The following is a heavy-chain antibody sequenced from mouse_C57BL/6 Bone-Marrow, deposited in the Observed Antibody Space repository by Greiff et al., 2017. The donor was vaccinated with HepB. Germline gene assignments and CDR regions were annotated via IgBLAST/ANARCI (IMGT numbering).Heavy chain of an antibody. Sequence: QVQLQQSGAELVRPGTSVKMSCKASGYTFTNYWIGWAKQRPGHGLEWIGDIYPGGGYTNYNEKFKGKATLTADKSSSTAYMQFSSLTSEDSAIYYCARIYYDYRGYFDYWGEGTTLAVSS. CDR2: IYPGGGYT. V-gene: IGHV1-63*01. J-gene: IGHJ2*01. D-gene: IGHD2-4*01. CDR3: ARIYYDYRGYFDY. CDR1: GYTFTNYW.